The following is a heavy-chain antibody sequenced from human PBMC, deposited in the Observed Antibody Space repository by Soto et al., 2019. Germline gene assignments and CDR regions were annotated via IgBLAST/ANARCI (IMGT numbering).Heavy chain of an antibody. V-gene: IGHV3-30*03. Sequence: QVHLVESGGGVVQPGRSLRLSCAASGFSFSTYGMQWVRQAPGKGLERVAFISNDGSNKYYADYVKGRFTISRDNSENTLSLQIIRLRAEDKAVYYCAIGVGNSWAFDYFGQGTLVTVSS. CDR3: AIGVGNSWAFDY. CDR1: GFSFSTYG. CDR2: ISNDGSNK. J-gene: IGHJ4*02. D-gene: IGHD3-3*01.